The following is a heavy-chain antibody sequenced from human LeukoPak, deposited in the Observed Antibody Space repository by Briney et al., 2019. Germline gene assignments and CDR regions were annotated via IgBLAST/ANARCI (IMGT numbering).Heavy chain of an antibody. CDR3: ARGHSGSYQRNDAFDI. CDR2: ITSSSYFI. CDR1: GSTFSGYS. V-gene: IGHV3-21*01. Sequence: PGGSLRLSCAASGSTFSGYSMNWVRQAPGKGLEWVSSITSSSYFIYYADSMKGRFTVSRDNAMNSLYLQMNSMRAEDTAVYYCARGHSGSYQRNDAFDIWGQGTTVTVSS. D-gene: IGHD1-26*01. J-gene: IGHJ3*02.